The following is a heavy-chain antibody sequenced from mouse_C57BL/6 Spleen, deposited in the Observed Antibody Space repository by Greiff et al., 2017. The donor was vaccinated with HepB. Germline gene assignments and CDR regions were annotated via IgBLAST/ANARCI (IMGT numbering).Heavy chain of an antibody. D-gene: IGHD4-1*01. J-gene: IGHJ3*01. CDR1: GYTFTSYW. CDR3: APLTGKFAY. CDR2: IDPSDSYT. V-gene: IGHV1-59*01. Sequence: QVQLQQPGAELVRPGTSVKLSCKASGYTFTSYWMHWVKQRPGQGLEWIGVIDPSDSYTNYNQKFKGKATLTVDTSSSTAYMQLSSLTSEDSAVYYCAPLTGKFAYWGQGTLVTVSA.